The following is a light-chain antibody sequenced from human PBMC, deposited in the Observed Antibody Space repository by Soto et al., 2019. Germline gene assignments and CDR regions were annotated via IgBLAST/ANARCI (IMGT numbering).Light chain of an antibody. CDR3: QQYNSFPWT. Sequence: DIQMTQSPSTLSAVAGDRVTVTCRASQSISSWLAWYQQKPGEVPKVLIYRASNLERGVPSRFSGGGSGTEFTLTISGLQPEDFATYYCQQYNSFPWTFGQGTKVDIK. CDR2: RAS. CDR1: QSISSW. V-gene: IGKV1-5*03. J-gene: IGKJ1*01.